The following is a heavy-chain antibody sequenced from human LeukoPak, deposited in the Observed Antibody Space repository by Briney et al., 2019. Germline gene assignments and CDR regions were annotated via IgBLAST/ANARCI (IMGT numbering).Heavy chain of an antibody. J-gene: IGHJ4*02. V-gene: IGHV3-23*01. D-gene: IGHD3-16*02. CDR2: LSYSGGNT. CDR3: AKVTYDYVWGSYRSAYLDY. CDR1: GFTFSSYD. Sequence: GGSLRLSCAASGFTFSSYDMNWVRQAPGKGLEWVSALSYSGGNTYYADSVKGRFTISRDNSKNTLYLQMNSLRAEDTAVYYCAKVTYDYVWGSYRSAYLDYWGQGTLVTVSS.